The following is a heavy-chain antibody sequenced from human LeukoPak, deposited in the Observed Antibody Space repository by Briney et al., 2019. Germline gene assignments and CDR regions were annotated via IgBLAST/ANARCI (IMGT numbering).Heavy chain of an antibody. D-gene: IGHD3-10*01. V-gene: IGHV3-23*01. J-gene: IGHJ4*02. CDR2: ISGSGSRT. Sequence: GALSLSCAASGFTFRSYGMSLVRQAPGKGLEWGSGISGSGSRTDDAKSVKGRVTIAKDNSKNTHDLQISSLRAEDTAVYYCAKEGTSETFDHWGQGTLVTVSS. CDR1: GFTFRSYG. CDR3: AKEGTSETFDH.